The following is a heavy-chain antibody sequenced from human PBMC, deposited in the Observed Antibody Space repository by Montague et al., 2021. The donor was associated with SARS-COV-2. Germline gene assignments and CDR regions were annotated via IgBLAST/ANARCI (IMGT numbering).Heavy chain of an antibody. CDR2: TYYRSKWYN. Sequence: CAISGDSVSSNSAAWNWIRQSPSRGLEWLGRTYYRSKWYNDYAVSVKSRITINPDTSKNQFSLQLNSVTPEDTAVYYCASGRMVPYSSSWTTLYYYYGMDVWGQGPTLTV. CDR1: GDSVSSNSAA. V-gene: IGHV6-1*01. J-gene: IGHJ6*02. CDR3: ASGRMVPYSSSWTTLYYYYGMDV. D-gene: IGHD6-13*01.